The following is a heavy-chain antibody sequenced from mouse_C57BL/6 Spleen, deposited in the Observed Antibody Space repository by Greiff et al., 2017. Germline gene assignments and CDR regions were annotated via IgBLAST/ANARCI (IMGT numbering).Heavy chain of an antibody. V-gene: IGHV5-17*01. D-gene: IGHD2-4*01. Sequence: EVQLVESGGGLVKPGGSLKLSCAASGFTFSDYGMHWVRQAPEKGLEWVAYISSGSSTIYYADTVKGRFTISRDNAKNTLFLQMTSLRSEDTAMYYCARGENYDYGTHYAMDYWGQGTSVTVSS. J-gene: IGHJ4*01. CDR3: ARGENYDYGTHYAMDY. CDR2: ISSGSSTI. CDR1: GFTFSDYG.